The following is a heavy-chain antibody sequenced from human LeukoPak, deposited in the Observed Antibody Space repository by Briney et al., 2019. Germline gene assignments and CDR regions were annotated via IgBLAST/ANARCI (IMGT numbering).Heavy chain of an antibody. V-gene: IGHV3-11*04. CDR3: AREYYYGWGSLDIYY. D-gene: IGHD3-10*01. Sequence: GGSLRLSCAASGFTFSNYYMSWIRQAPGKGLEWVAYISSSGSTIYYADSVKGRFTISRDNAKNSLYLQMNSLRAEDTAVYYCAREYYYGWGSLDIYYWGQGTLVTVSS. J-gene: IGHJ4*02. CDR2: ISSSGSTI. CDR1: GFTFSNYY.